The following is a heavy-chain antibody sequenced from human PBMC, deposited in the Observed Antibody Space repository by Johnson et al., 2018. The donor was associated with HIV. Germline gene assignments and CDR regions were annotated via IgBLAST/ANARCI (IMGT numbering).Heavy chain of an antibody. CDR1: GFTFSSYA. CDR2: ISYDGSNK. V-gene: IGHV3-30-3*01. Sequence: QVQLVESGGGVVQPGRSLRLSCAASGFTFSSYAMHWVRQAPGKGLELVAVISYDGSNKYYADSVKGRFTISRDNSKNTLYLQMNSLRTEDTAGYYCARALRVWGSYPRGGHAFDSWGQGTMVTVSS. CDR3: ARALRVWGSYPRGGHAFDS. J-gene: IGHJ3*02. D-gene: IGHD3-16*02.